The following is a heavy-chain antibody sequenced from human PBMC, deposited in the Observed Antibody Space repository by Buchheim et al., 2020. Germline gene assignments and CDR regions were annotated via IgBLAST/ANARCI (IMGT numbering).Heavy chain of an antibody. V-gene: IGHV4-39*07. D-gene: IGHD5-18*01. Sequence: QLQLQESGPGLVKPSETLSLTCTVSGGSISSSSYYWGWIRQPPGKGLEWIGSIYYSGSTYYNPSLKSRVTICVATSKNQFSLKLSSVTAADTAVYYCAREDRGYSYGLDYFDYWGQGTL. J-gene: IGHJ4*02. CDR1: GGSISSSSYY. CDR3: AREDRGYSYGLDYFDY. CDR2: IYYSGST.